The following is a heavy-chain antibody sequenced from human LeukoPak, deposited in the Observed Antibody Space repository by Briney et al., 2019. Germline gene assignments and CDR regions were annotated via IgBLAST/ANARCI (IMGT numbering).Heavy chain of an antibody. V-gene: IGHV3-74*03. CDR1: GFTFSTYW. Sequence: GGSLRLSCAASGFTFSTYWIHWVRQAPGKGLVWVSRIYSDGSSTTYADSVKGRFTISRDNAENTVYLQMDSLRAEDTAVYYCARVSIGWYSFDYWGQGTLVTASS. D-gene: IGHD6-19*01. J-gene: IGHJ4*02. CDR2: IYSDGSST. CDR3: ARVSIGWYSFDY.